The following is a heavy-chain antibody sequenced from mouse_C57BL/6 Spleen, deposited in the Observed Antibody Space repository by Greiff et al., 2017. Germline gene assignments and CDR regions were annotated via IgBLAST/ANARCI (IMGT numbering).Heavy chain of an antibody. J-gene: IGHJ3*01. CDR3: ARDGAYYGSSYGAWFAY. Sequence: VQLQQSGAELVKPGASVKISCKASGYAFSSYWMNWVKQRPGKGLEWIGQIYPGDGDTNYNGKFKGKATLTADKSSSTAYMQLSSLTSEDSAVYVCARDGAYYGSSYGAWFAYWGQGTLVTVSA. CDR1: GYAFSSYW. V-gene: IGHV1-80*01. D-gene: IGHD1-1*01. CDR2: IYPGDGDT.